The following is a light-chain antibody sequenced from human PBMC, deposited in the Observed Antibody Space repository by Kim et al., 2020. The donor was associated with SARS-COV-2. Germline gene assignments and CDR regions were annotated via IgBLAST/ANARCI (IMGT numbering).Light chain of an antibody. V-gene: IGLV3-1*01. J-gene: IGLJ1*01. CDR1: RLEEKY. Sequence: QGQTARITFSGYRLEEKYIYWYKQKPGQSPVVVIYKDNERHTGIPVPFSGSNSENADTLTLSGTQAMDEADYYYQSWDSSTHNYVFGAGTKVTVL. CDR3: QSWDSSTHNYV. CDR2: KDN.